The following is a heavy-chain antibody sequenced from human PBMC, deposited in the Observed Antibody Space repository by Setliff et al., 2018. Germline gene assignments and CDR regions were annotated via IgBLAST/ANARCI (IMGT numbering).Heavy chain of an antibody. CDR1: GFTFNTYA. V-gene: IGHV3-23*01. D-gene: IGHD2-2*01. CDR3: AKAPYASATPCWFDP. J-gene: IGHJ5*02. CDR2: ISDTAIGI. Sequence: GSLSLSCSASGFTFNTYAMSWVRQPPGKGLEWVSSISDTAIGIYYTGSVRGRFTISRDKIKSTLYLQMNSLRVEDTAMYYCAKAPYASATPCWFDPWGQGTLVTVSS.